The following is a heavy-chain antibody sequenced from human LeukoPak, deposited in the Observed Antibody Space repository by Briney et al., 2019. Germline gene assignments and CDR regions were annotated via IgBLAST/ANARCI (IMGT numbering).Heavy chain of an antibody. CDR2: IYSSGST. CDR1: GDSINSYY. Sequence: SETLSLTCTVSGDSINSYYWSGIRQPAGKGLDWIGRIYSSGSTNYNPSLKSRVAMSVDTSKTQFSLKLSSVTAADTAVYYCARLGAAAYYPFDYWGQGILVTVSS. CDR3: ARLGAAAYYPFDY. D-gene: IGHD6-13*01. J-gene: IGHJ4*02. V-gene: IGHV4-4*07.